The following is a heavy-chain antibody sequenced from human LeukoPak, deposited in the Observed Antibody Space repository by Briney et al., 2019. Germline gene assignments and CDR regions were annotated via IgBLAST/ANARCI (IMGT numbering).Heavy chain of an antibody. CDR1: GFTFSSYS. V-gene: IGHV3-48*01. Sequence: GGSLRLSCAASGFTFSSYSMNWVRQAPGKGLEWISYIDSSSSTIYYADSVKGRFTISRDNAKNSLYQQMNNPRGEDTAVYYCATPFDYWGQGALVTVSS. J-gene: IGHJ4*02. CDR3: ATPFDY. CDR2: IDSSSSTI.